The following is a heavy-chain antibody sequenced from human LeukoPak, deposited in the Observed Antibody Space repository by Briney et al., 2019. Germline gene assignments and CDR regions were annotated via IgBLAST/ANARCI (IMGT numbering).Heavy chain of an antibody. V-gene: IGHV4-61*02. CDR1: GGSISSSSYY. D-gene: IGHD6-19*01. J-gene: IGHJ4*02. CDR3: ARDNPVAGNRGIDY. CDR2: IYTTGSS. Sequence: KPSETLSLTCTVSGGSISSSSYYWSWIRQPAGKGLEWLGRIYTTGSSNYNPSLKSRVTMSVDTSKNQFSLKLSSVTAADTAVYYCARDNPVAGNRGIDYWGQGTLVTVSS.